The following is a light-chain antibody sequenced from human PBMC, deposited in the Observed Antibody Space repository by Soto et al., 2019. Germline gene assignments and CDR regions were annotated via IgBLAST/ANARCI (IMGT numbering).Light chain of an antibody. J-gene: IGLJ3*02. CDR2: RVD. CDR1: STDVDSYNY. Sequence: QSALTQPRSVSGSPGQSVTISCTGTSTDVDSYNYVSWYQQHPGKAPKLMIYRVDELPSGVPDRFSGSKSGNTASLTISGLQAEDEADYYCCSYAGSYSWVFGGGTQLTVL. V-gene: IGLV2-11*01. CDR3: CSYAGSYSWV.